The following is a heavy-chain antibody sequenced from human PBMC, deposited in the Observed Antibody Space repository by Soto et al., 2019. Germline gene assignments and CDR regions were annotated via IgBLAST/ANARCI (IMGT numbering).Heavy chain of an antibody. J-gene: IGHJ6*03. Sequence: EVQLVESGGDLVQPGGSLRLSCAASGFTFSSYDMHWVRQAAGKGLEWVSAIGTAGDPYYTDSGKGRFTISRENVQNSLFLQMNSLRAGDTAVYYCARGSFGAGSFRDYMDVWGRGTTVTVSS. CDR1: GFTFSSYD. V-gene: IGHV3-13*05. D-gene: IGHD3-10*01. CDR2: IGTAGDP. CDR3: ARGSFGAGSFRDYMDV.